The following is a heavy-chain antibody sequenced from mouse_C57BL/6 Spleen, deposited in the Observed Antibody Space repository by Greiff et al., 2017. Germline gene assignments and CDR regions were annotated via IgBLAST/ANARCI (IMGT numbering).Heavy chain of an antibody. Sequence: QVQLQQPGAELVKPGASVKVSCKASGYTFTSYWMHWVKQRPGQGLEWIGRIHPSDSYTNYNQKFKGKATLTVDKSSSTAYMQLSSLTSEDSGVYYWAIAIYYYGSSYYFDYWGQGTTLTVSA. J-gene: IGHJ2*01. CDR1: GYTFTSYW. D-gene: IGHD1-1*01. CDR3: AIAIYYYGSSYYFDY. V-gene: IGHV1-74*01. CDR2: IHPSDSYT.